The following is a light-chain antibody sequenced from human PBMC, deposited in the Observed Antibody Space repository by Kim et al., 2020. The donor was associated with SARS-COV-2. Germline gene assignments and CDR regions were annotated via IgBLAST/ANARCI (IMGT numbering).Light chain of an antibody. CDR3: QQCSGSAWT. J-gene: IGKJ1*01. Sequence: EIVLTQSPGTLSLSPGERATLSCRASESVSSNYLDWYQQKPGQAPRLLIYGASSRASGIPDRFSGSGSGTDFTLTISRLEPEDFAVYYCQQCSGSAWTFGQGTRVEI. CDR2: GAS. V-gene: IGKV3-20*01. CDR1: ESVSSNY.